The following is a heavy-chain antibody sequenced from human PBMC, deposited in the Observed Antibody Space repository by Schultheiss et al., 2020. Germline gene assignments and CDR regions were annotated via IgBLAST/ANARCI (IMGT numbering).Heavy chain of an antibody. J-gene: IGHJ4*02. CDR2: INHSGST. CDR3: ARDTAVGGYFDS. V-gene: IGHV4-34*01. D-gene: IGHD5-18*01. CDR1: GGSFSGYY. Sequence: SETLSLTCAVYGGSFSGYYWSWIRQPPGKGLEWIGEINHSGSTNYNPSLKSRVTISVDTSKNQFSLKLNSVTAADTAVYYCARDTAVGGYFDSWGQGTLVTVSS.